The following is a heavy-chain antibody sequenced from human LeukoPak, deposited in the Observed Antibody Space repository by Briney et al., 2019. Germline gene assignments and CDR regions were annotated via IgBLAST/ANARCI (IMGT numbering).Heavy chain of an antibody. Sequence: ASVKVSCKASGYTFTSYGISWVRQAPGQGLEWMGWISAYNGNTNYAQKLQGRVTMTTDTSTSTAYMELRSLRSDDTAVYYCARAGGRRYCSSTSCYWFDIWGQGTMVTVSS. V-gene: IGHV1-18*01. J-gene: IGHJ3*02. CDR3: ARAGGRRYCSSTSCYWFDI. D-gene: IGHD2-2*01. CDR2: ISAYNGNT. CDR1: GYTFTSYG.